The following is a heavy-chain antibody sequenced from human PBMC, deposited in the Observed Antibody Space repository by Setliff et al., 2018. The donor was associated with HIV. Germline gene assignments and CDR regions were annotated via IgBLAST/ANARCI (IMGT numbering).Heavy chain of an antibody. Sequence: SETLSLTCAVSGGSISSYYWSWIRQPPGKGLEWIGYIYYSGSANYNPSLKSRVTISVDTSKNQFSLKLSSVTAADTAVYYCAREWSYGAFDTFDVWGQGTMVTVSS. D-gene: IGHD5-18*01. V-gene: IGHV4-59*01. CDR3: AREWSYGAFDTFDV. J-gene: IGHJ3*01. CDR1: GGSISSYY. CDR2: IYYSGSA.